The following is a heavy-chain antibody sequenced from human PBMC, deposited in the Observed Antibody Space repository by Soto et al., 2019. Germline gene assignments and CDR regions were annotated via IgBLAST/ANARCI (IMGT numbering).Heavy chain of an antibody. CDR1: GFILNEYS. D-gene: IGHD3-22*01. J-gene: IGHJ3*01. CDR2: ISWNSGTI. V-gene: IGHV3-9*01. Sequence: SLRVDLAASGFILNEYSIDWVRQAPGKGLEWVSVISWNSGTIGYADSVKGRFSISRDNAKNSLYLQMNSLRVEDTALYYCTVIDYDPPVSLSSFDLWGQGTMVTVSS. CDR3: TVIDYDPPVSLSSFDL.